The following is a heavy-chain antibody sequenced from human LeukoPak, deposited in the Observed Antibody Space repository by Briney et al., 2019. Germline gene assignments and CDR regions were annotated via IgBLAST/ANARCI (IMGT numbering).Heavy chain of an antibody. CDR1: GYTFTSYG. CDR2: ISAYNGNT. Sequence: GASVTVSFKASGYTFTSYGISWVRQAPGQGLEWMGWISAYNGNTNYAQKLQGRVTMTTDTSTSTAYMELRSLRSDDTAVYYCARSLQYCGGDCYPYYFDYWGQGTLVTVSS. J-gene: IGHJ4*02. V-gene: IGHV1-18*01. D-gene: IGHD2-21*02. CDR3: ARSLQYCGGDCYPYYFDY.